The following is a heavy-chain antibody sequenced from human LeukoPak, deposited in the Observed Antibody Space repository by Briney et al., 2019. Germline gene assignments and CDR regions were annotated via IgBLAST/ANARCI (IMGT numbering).Heavy chain of an antibody. CDR3: ARGPYYYDSSGYYQN. J-gene: IGHJ4*02. V-gene: IGHV3-48*03. CDR1: GFTFSSYE. Sequence: PGGSLRLSCAASGFTFSSYEMNRVRQAPGKGLEWVSYISSSGSTIYYADSVKGRFTISRDNAKNSLYLQMNSLRAEDTAVYYCARGPYYYDSSGYYQNWGQGTLVTVSS. D-gene: IGHD3-22*01. CDR2: ISSSGSTI.